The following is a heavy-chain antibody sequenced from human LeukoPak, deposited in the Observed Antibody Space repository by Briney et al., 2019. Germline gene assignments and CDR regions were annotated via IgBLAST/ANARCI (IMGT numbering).Heavy chain of an antibody. V-gene: IGHV4-39*01. CDR2: IYYSGST. CDR1: GGSISSSSYY. D-gene: IGHD5/OR15-5a*01. J-gene: IGHJ2*01. Sequence: SETLSLTCTVPGGSISSSSYYWGWIRQPPGKGLEWIGSIYYSGSTYYNPSLKSRVTISVDTSKNQFSLKLSSVTAADTAVYYCAGSLYDHYWYFDLWGRGTLVTVSS. CDR3: AGSLYDHYWYFDL.